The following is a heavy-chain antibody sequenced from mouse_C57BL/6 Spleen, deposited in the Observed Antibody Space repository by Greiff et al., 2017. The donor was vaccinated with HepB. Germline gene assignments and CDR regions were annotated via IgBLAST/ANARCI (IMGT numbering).Heavy chain of an antibody. CDR2: SRNKANDYTK. CDR3: ARDAPYVRAMDY. Sequence: EVQLVESGGGLVQPGRSLRLSCATSGFTFSDFYMEWVRQAPGKGLEWIAASRNKANDYTKEYSASVKGRFIVSRDTSQSILYLQMNALRAEDTAIYYCARDAPYVRAMDYWGQGTSVTVSS. V-gene: IGHV7-1*01. D-gene: IGHD2-12*01. J-gene: IGHJ4*01. CDR1: GFTFSDFY.